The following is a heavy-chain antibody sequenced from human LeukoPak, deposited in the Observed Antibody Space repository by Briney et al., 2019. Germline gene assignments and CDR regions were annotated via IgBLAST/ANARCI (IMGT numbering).Heavy chain of an antibody. Sequence: GGSLRLSCAASGFTFSSYSMSWVRQAPGKGLEWVSLINNGGSTYYADSVKGRFTISRDNSKNTLYLQMSSLRAEDTAVYYCAKRGESDGLYYFDYWGQGTLVTVSS. J-gene: IGHJ4*02. CDR1: GFTFSSYS. CDR2: INNGGST. CDR3: AKRGESDGLYYFDY. V-gene: IGHV3-66*02. D-gene: IGHD3-16*01.